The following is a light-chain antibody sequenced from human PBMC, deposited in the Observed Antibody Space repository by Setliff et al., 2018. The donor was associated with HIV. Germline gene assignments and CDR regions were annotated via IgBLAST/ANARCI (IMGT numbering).Light chain of an antibody. Sequence: SYELTQPPSVSVAPGKTARITCGGNNIGSESVHWYQQKQGQAPVLVIYYDSDRPSGIPERFSGSNSGNTATLTISRVEAGDEADYYCQVWDGSRDPWVFGGGTRVTVL. J-gene: IGLJ3*02. CDR1: NIGSES. V-gene: IGLV3-21*04. CDR3: QVWDGSRDPWV. CDR2: YDS.